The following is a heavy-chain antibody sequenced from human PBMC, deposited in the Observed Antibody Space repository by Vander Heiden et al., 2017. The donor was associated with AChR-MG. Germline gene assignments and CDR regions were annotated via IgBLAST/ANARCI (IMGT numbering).Heavy chain of an antibody. V-gene: IGHV3-21*01. Sequence: EVQLVESGGGLVKPGGSLRLSCAASGFTFSSYSMNWGRQAPGKGLEWVSSISSSSSYIYYADSVKGRVTISRDNAKNSLYLQMNSLRAEDTAVYYCARDHWVAGTPRGYGMDVWGQGTTVTVSS. CDR3: ARDHWVAGTPRGYGMDV. J-gene: IGHJ6*02. CDR1: GFTFSSYS. CDR2: ISSSSSYI. D-gene: IGHD2-15*01.